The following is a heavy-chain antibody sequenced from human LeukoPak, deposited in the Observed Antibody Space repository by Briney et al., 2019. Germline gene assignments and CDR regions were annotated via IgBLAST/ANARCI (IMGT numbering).Heavy chain of an antibody. CDR2: ISYDGSNK. Sequence: QTGVCLRLSCAASGFTFSSCGMHWVRQAPGKGLEWVAVISYDGSNKYYADSVKGRFTISRDNSKNTLYLQMNSLRAEDTAVYYCAKDGVVYYYDSSGYYYFDYWGQGTLVTVSS. V-gene: IGHV3-30*18. CDR1: GFTFSSCG. CDR3: AKDGVVYYYDSSGYYYFDY. D-gene: IGHD3-22*01. J-gene: IGHJ4*02.